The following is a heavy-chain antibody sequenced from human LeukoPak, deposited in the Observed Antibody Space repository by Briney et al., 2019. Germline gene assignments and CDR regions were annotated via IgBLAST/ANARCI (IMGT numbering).Heavy chain of an antibody. CDR1: GGSISSGGYS. V-gene: IGHV4-30-2*01. CDR3: ARDSGSDFWSGSSPYYYYYGMDV. CDR2: IYHSGST. D-gene: IGHD3-3*01. J-gene: IGHJ6*02. Sequence: SETLSLTCAVSGGSISSGGYSWSWIRQPPGKGLEWIGYIYHSGSTYYNPSLKSRVTISVDRSKNQFSLKLSSVTAADTAVYYCARDSGSDFWSGSSPYYYYYGMDVWGQGTTVTVSS.